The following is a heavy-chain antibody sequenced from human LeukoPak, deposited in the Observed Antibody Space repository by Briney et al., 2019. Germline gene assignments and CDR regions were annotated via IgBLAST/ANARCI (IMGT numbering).Heavy chain of an antibody. V-gene: IGHV4-34*01. D-gene: IGHD1-26*01. Sequence: SETLSLTCAVYGRSFSGYYWSWIRQPPGKGLEWIGEINHSGSTNYNPSLKSRVTISVDTSKNQFSLKLSSVTAADTAVYYCARDVRIVGTSTVDYWGQGTLVIVSS. CDR3: ARDVRIVGTSTVDY. J-gene: IGHJ4*02. CDR2: INHSGST. CDR1: GRSFSGYY.